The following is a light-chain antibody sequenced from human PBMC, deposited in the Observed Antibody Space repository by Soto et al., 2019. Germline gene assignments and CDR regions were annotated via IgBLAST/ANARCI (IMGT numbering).Light chain of an antibody. J-gene: IGKJ3*01. CDR3: QQYGSSPFT. V-gene: IGKV3-20*01. CDR1: QSVNNNY. CDR2: GAS. Sequence: EIVLTQSPGTLALSPGERATLSCRASQSVNNNYLTWYQQKRGQAPRLLIHGASSRATGIPDRFSGRGSGTDFTLTISRLEPEDFAVYYCQQYGSSPFTFGPGTKVGIK.